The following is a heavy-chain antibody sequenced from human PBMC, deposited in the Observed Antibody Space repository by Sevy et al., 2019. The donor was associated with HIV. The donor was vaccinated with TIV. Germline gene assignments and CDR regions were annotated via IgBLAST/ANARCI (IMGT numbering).Heavy chain of an antibody. CDR3: ARFDEDYRNFDY. Sequence: SETLSLTCTVSGGSISSGSYYWSWIRQPAGKGLEWIGRIYTSGSSNYNPSLKSRVTMSVDTSKNQFSLKLSSVTAAVTAVYYCARFDEDYRNFDYWGQGTLVTVSS. D-gene: IGHD3-16*01. J-gene: IGHJ4*02. CDR1: GGSISSGSYY. V-gene: IGHV4-61*02. CDR2: IYTSGSS.